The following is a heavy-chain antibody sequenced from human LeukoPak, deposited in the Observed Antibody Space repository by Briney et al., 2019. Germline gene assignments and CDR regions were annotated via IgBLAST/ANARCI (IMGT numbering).Heavy chain of an antibody. CDR2: ISWNSGTI. V-gene: IGHV3-9*01. D-gene: IGHD6-19*01. J-gene: IGHJ4*02. Sequence: QPGRSLRLSCAASGFTFDEYAMHWVRQAPGKGLEWVSGISWNSGTIGYADSVRGRFTISRDNAKNSLYLQMDNLSAEDTAFYYCSKGGFRAWYSDDWGQGTLVTVSS. CDR1: GFTFDEYA. CDR3: SKGGFRAWYSDD.